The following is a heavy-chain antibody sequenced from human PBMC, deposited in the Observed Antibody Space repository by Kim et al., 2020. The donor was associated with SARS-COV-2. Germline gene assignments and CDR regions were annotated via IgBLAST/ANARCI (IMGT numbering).Heavy chain of an antibody. CDR3: AQTAITIAVV. CDR1: GGSLNSNY. D-gene: IGHD3-3*01. Sequence: SETLSLTCTISGGSLNSNYWSWIRQPAGKGLEWIGRIYSSGSTTYNPSLESRVTTSVDTSKNQLSLRLTSVTAADTAVYYCAQTAITIAVVWGQGTTVAV. V-gene: IGHV4-4*07. J-gene: IGHJ6*02. CDR2: IYSSGST.